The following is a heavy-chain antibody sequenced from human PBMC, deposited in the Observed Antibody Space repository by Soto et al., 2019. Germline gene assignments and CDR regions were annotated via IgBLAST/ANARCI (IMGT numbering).Heavy chain of an antibody. CDR1: GGYISTFY. V-gene: IGHV4-59*08. CDR3: AWKYCSGGSCYENCFDP. Sequence: SETKSHIWTVFGGYISTFYGSWIRKNTGKGLEWIGYIYYSGSTNYNPSLKSGVTISVDTSKNQFSLKLSSVTAADTAVYFCAWKYCSGGSCYENCFDPWGQGTLVTVSS. CDR2: IYYSGST. J-gene: IGHJ5*02. D-gene: IGHD2-15*01.